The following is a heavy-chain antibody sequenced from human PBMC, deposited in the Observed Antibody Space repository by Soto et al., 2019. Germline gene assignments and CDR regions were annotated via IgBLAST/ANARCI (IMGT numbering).Heavy chain of an antibody. Sequence: QVQLVQSGAEVKKPGASVKVSCKASGYTFTRYDINWVRQATGQGLEWMGWMNPNSGNTGYAQKFQGRVTMTVNTPISTASMQLSSLRSENTAAYSCARHSSSGDDGWFDPWDQGTIITVSS. CDR2: MNPNSGNT. CDR3: ARHSSSGDDGWFDP. V-gene: IGHV1-8*01. D-gene: IGHD6-13*01. CDR1: GYTFTRYD. J-gene: IGHJ5*02.